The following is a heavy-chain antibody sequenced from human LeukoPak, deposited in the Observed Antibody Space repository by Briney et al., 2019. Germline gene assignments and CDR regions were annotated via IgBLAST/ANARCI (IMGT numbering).Heavy chain of an antibody. CDR1: RYTFTNYW. Sequence: GESLKISCRGSRYTFTNYWIGWVRQMTREHMDWMGTIYPGESAARYSRAFQRQVTISVDQSISSTYVQWSSLKASDTAIYYCARPGQRTDNAGWNLFDYWGQGTRLTVPS. V-gene: IGHV5-51*01. CDR3: ARPGQRTDNAGWNLFDY. J-gene: IGHJ4*02. D-gene: IGHD1-1*01. CDR2: IYPGESAA.